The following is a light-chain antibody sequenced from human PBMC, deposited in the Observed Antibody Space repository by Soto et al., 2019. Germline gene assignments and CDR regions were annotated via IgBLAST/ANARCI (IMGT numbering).Light chain of an antibody. Sequence: DIVMTQSPDSLAVSLGERATINCKSSQSVLYSSNNKNYLAWYQQRPGQPPKLLIYWASTRESGVPDRFSGSGSVTDFTLTITSLQAEDVAVYYCQQYESTPPTFGQRTKLEIK. CDR3: QQYESTPPT. J-gene: IGKJ2*01. CDR2: WAS. V-gene: IGKV4-1*01. CDR1: QSVLYSSNNKNY.